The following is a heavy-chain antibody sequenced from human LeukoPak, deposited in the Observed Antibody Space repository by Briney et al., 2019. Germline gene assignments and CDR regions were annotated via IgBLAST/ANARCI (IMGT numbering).Heavy chain of an antibody. CDR3: ARRVPRTSKGFFAFDI. V-gene: IGHV4-34*01. J-gene: IGHJ3*02. CDR2: ISHSGGT. CDR1: GGSFSGYY. D-gene: IGHD2-15*01. Sequence: SETLSLTCAVSGGSFSGYYWSWIRQPPGKGLEWIGGISHSGGTNNNPSLKGRVAISLDISKNQFSLSLRSVTAADTAVYYCARRVPRTSKGFFAFDIWGQGTMVIVSS.